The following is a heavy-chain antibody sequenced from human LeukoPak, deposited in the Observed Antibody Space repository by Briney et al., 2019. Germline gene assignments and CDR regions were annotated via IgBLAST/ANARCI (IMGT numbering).Heavy chain of an antibody. CDR2: IYYSGST. J-gene: IGHJ6*02. Sequence: PSQTLSLTCTVSGGSISSGGYYWSWIRQHPGTGLEWIGYIYYSGSTYYNPSLKSRVAISVDTSKNQFSLKLSSVTAADTAVYYCARANYYDSSGYYFPVYYYGMDVWGQGTTVTVSS. CDR3: ARANYYDSSGYYFPVYYYGMDV. V-gene: IGHV4-31*03. D-gene: IGHD3-22*01. CDR1: GGSISSGGYY.